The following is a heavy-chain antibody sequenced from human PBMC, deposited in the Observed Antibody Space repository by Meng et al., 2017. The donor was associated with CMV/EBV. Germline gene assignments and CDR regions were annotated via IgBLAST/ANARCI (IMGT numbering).Heavy chain of an antibody. CDR3: ARDELYYYDSSGYKFDY. J-gene: IGHJ4*02. CDR1: GFTFSSYW. CDR2: IKQDGSEK. V-gene: IGHV3-7*01. Sequence: GGSLRLSCAASGFTFSSYWMSWVRQAPGKGLEWVANIKQDGSEKYYVDCVKGRFTISRDNAKNSLYLQMNSLRAEDTAVYYCARDELYYYDSSGYKFDYWGQGTLVTVSS. D-gene: IGHD3-22*01.